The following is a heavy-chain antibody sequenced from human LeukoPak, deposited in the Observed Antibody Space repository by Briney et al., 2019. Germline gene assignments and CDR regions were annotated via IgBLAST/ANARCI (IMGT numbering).Heavy chain of an antibody. CDR3: ASAHRAVAGAYYYYGMDV. V-gene: IGHV1-18*01. Sequence: ASVKVSCKASGYTFTSYGISWVRQAPGQGLEWMGWISAYNGNTNYAQKLQGRVTMTTDTSTSTAYMELRSLRSDDTAVYYCASAHRAVAGAYYYYGMDVWGQGTTVTVSS. CDR1: GYTFTSYG. D-gene: IGHD6-19*01. CDR2: ISAYNGNT. J-gene: IGHJ6*02.